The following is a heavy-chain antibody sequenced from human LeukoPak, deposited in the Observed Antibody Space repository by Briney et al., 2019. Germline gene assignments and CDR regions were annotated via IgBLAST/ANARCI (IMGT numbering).Heavy chain of an antibody. V-gene: IGHV3-23*01. CDR1: GFTFSTYA. CDR2: ISGSGGST. Sequence: GGSLRLSCAASGFTFSTYAMSWVRQAPGKGLEWVSVISGSGGSTYYADSVKGRFSISRDNSKNTLYLQMDSLRGEDTAVYYCAKDFRIGYSAHFDYWGQGALVTVSS. D-gene: IGHD2-21*01. CDR3: AKDFRIGYSAHFDY. J-gene: IGHJ4*02.